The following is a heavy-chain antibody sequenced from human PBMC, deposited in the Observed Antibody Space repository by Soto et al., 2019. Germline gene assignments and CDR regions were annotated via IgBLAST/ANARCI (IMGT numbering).Heavy chain of an antibody. D-gene: IGHD6-13*01. CDR2: ISTSGSTI. CDR1: GFTFSRYE. Sequence: GGSLRLSCAASGFTFSRYEMNWVRQAPGKGLEWISYISTSGSTIYYADSVKGRFTISRDNAKNSLYLQMNSLRAEDTAVYYCAKDRSSSPIFDYWGQGTLVTVSS. CDR3: AKDRSSSPIFDY. V-gene: IGHV3-48*03. J-gene: IGHJ4*02.